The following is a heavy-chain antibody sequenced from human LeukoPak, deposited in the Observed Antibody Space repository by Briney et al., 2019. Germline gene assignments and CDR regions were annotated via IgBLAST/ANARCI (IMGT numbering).Heavy chain of an antibody. D-gene: IGHD3-10*01. CDR3: AKTKGLVRGVIDY. Sequence: ASVKVSCKASGGTFTSYATSWVRHAPGKGLEWVSAISGSGGSTYYADSVKGRFTISRDNSKNTLYLQMNSLRAEDTAVYYCAKTKGLVRGVIDYWGQGTLVTVSS. J-gene: IGHJ4*02. CDR2: ISGSGGST. CDR1: GGTFTSYA. V-gene: IGHV3-23*01.